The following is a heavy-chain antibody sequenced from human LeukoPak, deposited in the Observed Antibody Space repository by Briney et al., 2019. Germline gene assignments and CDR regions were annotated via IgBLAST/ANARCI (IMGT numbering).Heavy chain of an antibody. CDR2: IYYSGST. CDR1: GGSISSSSYY. D-gene: IGHD6-13*01. J-gene: IGHJ4*02. Sequence: ASETLSLTCTVSGGSISSSSYYWGWIRQPPGKGLEWIGSIYYSGSTYYNPSLKSRVTISVDTSKNQFSLKLSSVTAADTAVYYCASSRSSSSRSGIFWGQGTLVTVSS. V-gene: IGHV4-39*01. CDR3: ASSRSSSSRSGIF.